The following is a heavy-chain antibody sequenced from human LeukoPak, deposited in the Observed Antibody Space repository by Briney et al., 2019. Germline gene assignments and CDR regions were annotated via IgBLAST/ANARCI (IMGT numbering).Heavy chain of an antibody. D-gene: IGHD3-10*01. J-gene: IGHJ4*02. CDR1: GFTFSSYS. CDR2: ISSTSSYR. V-gene: IGHV3-21*01. Sequence: GGSLRLSCAASGFTFSSYSLNWVRQAPGKGLEWVSSISSTSSYRYYADSVKGRFTISRDNAKNSVYLQMNSLRAEDTAVYYCARGPMVRGPDYWGQGTLVTVSS. CDR3: ARGPMVRGPDY.